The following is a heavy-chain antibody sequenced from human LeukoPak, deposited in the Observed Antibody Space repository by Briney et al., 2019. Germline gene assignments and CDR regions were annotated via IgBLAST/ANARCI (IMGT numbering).Heavy chain of an antibody. Sequence: PSETLSLTCTVSGGSISSYYWSWIRQPPGKGLEWIGYIYYSGSTNYNPSLKSRVTVSVDTSKNQFSLKLTSVSAADTAVYYCARHRRNSNYLTTVTSIDYWGQGTLVIVSS. D-gene: IGHD4-17*01. CDR1: GGSISSYY. V-gene: IGHV4-59*08. J-gene: IGHJ4*02. CDR2: IYYSGST. CDR3: ARHRRNSNYLTTVTSIDY.